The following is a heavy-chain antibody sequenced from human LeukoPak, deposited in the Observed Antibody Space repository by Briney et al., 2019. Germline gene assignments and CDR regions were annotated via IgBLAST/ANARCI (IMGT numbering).Heavy chain of an antibody. Sequence: SVKVSCKASGGTFSSYAISWVRQAPGQGLEWMGGIIPIFGTANYAQKFQGRVTITADESTSTAYMELSSLRSEDTAVYYRAREGPGYSLYYGMDVWGQGTTVTVSS. CDR2: IIPIFGTA. J-gene: IGHJ6*02. V-gene: IGHV1-69*13. CDR3: AREGPGYSLYYGMDV. D-gene: IGHD6-13*01. CDR1: GGTFSSYA.